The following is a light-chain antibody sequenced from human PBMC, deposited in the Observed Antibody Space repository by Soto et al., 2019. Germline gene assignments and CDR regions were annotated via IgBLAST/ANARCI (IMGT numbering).Light chain of an antibody. CDR1: QSINIY. Sequence: IQMTQSPSSLSASLGYRVTITCRASQSINIYLAWYQQKPGKAPKLLIYAASTLQSGVPSRFSGSGSGTDFTLTISCLQSEDFATYYCQQYYSYPLTFGGGTKVDI. CDR2: AAS. V-gene: IGKV1-8*01. J-gene: IGKJ4*01. CDR3: QQYYSYPLT.